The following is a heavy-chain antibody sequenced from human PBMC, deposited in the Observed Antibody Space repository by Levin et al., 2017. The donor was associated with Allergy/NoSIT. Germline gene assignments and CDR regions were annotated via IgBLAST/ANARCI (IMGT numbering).Heavy chain of an antibody. V-gene: IGHV1-18*01. J-gene: IGHJ6*03. CDR3: ARVGIDFWGVYQKSWGYMDV. CDR1: GYNFTNYG. D-gene: IGHD3-3*01. Sequence: GESLKISCKASGYNFTNYGISWVRQAPGQGLEWMGWISAYNGNTNYAQKFQGRVTVTIQTSTNTAYMELRSLRSDDTAVYYCARVGIDFWGVYQKSWGYMDVWGQGTTVTVSS. CDR2: ISAYNGNT.